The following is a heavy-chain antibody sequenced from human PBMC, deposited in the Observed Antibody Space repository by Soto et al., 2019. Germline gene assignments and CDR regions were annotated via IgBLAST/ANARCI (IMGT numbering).Heavy chain of an antibody. D-gene: IGHD6-13*01. CDR3: VRADFRAAVSLSYFEN. V-gene: IGHV3-20*04. CDR1: GFTFDEYT. J-gene: IGHJ4*02. CDR2: INWRGSST. Sequence: GGSLRLSCAACGFTFDEYTMHWVRQAPGKGLEWVSNINWRGSSTGYADSVQGRFTISRDDAKKSLYLQMKSLRAEDTALYYCVRADFRAAVSLSYFENWGQGTQVTVSS.